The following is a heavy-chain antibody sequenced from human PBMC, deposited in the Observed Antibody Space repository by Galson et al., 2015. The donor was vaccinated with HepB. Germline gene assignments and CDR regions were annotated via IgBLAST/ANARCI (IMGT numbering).Heavy chain of an antibody. D-gene: IGHD3-16*01. CDR3: ARGAGDGTYYYYMDV. CDR1: GGTFSSYA. J-gene: IGHJ6*03. Sequence: SVKVSCKASGGTFSSYAISWVRQAPGQGLEWMGGIIPILGIANYAQKLQGRVTITADKSTSTAYMELSSLRSEDTAVYYCARGAGDGTYYYYMDVWGQGTLVTVSS. V-gene: IGHV1-69*10. CDR2: IIPILGIA.